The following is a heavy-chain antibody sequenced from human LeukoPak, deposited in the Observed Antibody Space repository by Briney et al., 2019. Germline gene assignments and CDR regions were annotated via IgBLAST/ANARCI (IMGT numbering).Heavy chain of an antibody. CDR3: ARLVGYYYYMDV. CDR1: GYTFTSYD. V-gene: IGHV1-8*01. Sequence: ASVKVSCKASGYTFTSYDINWVRQATGQGLEWMGWMNPNSGNTGYAQKFQGRVTMTRNTSISTAYMELSSLRSEDTAVYYCARLVGYYYYMDVWGKGTTVTVSS. J-gene: IGHJ6*03. CDR2: MNPNSGNT.